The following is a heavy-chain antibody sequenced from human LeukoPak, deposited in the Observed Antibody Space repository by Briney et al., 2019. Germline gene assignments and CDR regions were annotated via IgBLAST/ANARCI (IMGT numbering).Heavy chain of an antibody. J-gene: IGHJ1*01. V-gene: IGHV1-2*02. CDR3: TRGYYDSSDFEYFHH. D-gene: IGHD3-22*01. CDR2: INPNSGGT. CDR1: GYTFTGHY. Sequence: ASVKVSCKASGYTFTGHYMHWVRQAPGQGLEWMGWINPNSGGTNYAQKFQGRVTMTRDMSISTAYMELSRLRSDDTAIYYCTRGYYDSSDFEYFHHWGQGTLVTVSS.